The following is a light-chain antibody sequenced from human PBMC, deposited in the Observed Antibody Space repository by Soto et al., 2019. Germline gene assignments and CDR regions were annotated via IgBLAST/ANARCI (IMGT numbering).Light chain of an antibody. Sequence: EIVLTQSPGTLSLSPGERATLSCRASQSVGNNYLAWYQQKPGQAPRLLIHGASSRATGIPDRFSGSGSGTDFTLTISRLEPEDFALYSCQQYAHSPITFGQGTRLEIK. CDR3: QQYAHSPIT. V-gene: IGKV3-20*01. CDR1: QSVGNNY. J-gene: IGKJ5*01. CDR2: GAS.